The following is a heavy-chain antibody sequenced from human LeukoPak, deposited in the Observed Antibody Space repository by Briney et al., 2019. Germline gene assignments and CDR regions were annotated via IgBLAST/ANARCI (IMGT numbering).Heavy chain of an antibody. CDR3: AGGVQGAGPFDY. Sequence: GGSLRLSCAASGFTFSDYYMSWIRQAPGKGLEWISYISNSGTMIYYRDSVKGRFTVSRDNAQNSLYLQMNSLRAGDTALYYCAGGVQGAGPFDYWGQGSLVTVSS. CDR2: ISNSGTMI. D-gene: IGHD3-16*01. J-gene: IGHJ4*02. V-gene: IGHV3-11*01. CDR1: GFTFSDYY.